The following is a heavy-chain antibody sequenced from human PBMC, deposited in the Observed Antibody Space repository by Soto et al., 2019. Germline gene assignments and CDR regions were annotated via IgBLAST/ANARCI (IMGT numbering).Heavy chain of an antibody. CDR1: GYSFTSYW. CDR2: IDPSDSYT. J-gene: IGHJ6*02. CDR3: ARGMDIVVVVAATGGMDV. D-gene: IGHD2-15*01. Sequence: SLKISCKGSGYSFTSYWISWVRQMPGKGLEWMGRIDPSDSYTNYSPSFQGHVTISADKSISTAYLQWSSLKASDTAMYYCARGMDIVVVVAATGGMDVWGQGTTVTVSS. V-gene: IGHV5-10-1*01.